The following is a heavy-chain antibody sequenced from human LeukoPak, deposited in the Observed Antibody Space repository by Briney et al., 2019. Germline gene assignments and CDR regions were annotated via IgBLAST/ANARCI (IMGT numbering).Heavy chain of an antibody. D-gene: IGHD1-26*01. V-gene: IGHV4-39*01. CDR1: GGSITYSHYY. Sequence: SETLSLTCSVSGGSITYSHYYWGWVRQPPGKGLEWVGGIYYSGSTYYNPSLKSRVTISVDTSRNEFSLRLSSVTAADTALYFCARQSGSYGGILDNWGQGILGTVSS. CDR3: ARQSGSYGGILDN. CDR2: IYYSGST. J-gene: IGHJ4*02.